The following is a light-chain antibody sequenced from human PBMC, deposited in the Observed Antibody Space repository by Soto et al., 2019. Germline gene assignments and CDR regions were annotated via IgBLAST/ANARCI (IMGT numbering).Light chain of an antibody. Sequence: EIVLTQSPVTLSLSPGEGATLSFSASQSVSSYLAWYQQKPGQAPRLLIYDASNRATGIPARFSGGGSGTDFTLTIDNLEPEDFAIYYCQQRSNWPPITFGQGTRLENK. CDR1: QSVSSY. J-gene: IGKJ5*01. CDR2: DAS. CDR3: QQRSNWPPIT. V-gene: IGKV3-11*01.